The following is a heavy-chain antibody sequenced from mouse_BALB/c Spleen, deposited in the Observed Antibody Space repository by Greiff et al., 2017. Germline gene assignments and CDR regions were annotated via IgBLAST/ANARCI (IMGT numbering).Heavy chain of an antibody. CDR1: GYSITSGYY. Sequence: EVHLVESGPGLVKPSQSLSLTCSVTGYSITSGYYWNWIRQFPGNKLEWMGYISYDGSNNYNPSLKNRISITRDTSKNQFFLKLNSVTTEDTATYYCAVTTATWFAYWGQGTLVTVSA. V-gene: IGHV3-6*02. CDR2: ISYDGSN. J-gene: IGHJ3*01. D-gene: IGHD1-2*01. CDR3: AVTTATWFAY.